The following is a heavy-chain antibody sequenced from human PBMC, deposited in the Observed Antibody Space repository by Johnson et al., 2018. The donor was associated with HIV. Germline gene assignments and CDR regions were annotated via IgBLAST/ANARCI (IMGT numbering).Heavy chain of an antibody. CDR1: GFTFSSYG. CDR2: IWYDGSNK. J-gene: IGHJ3*02. CDR3: ARDRRGDLVGHQLVLRVQNAFDI. Sequence: QVQLVESGGGLVQPGGSLRLSCAASGFTFSSYGMHWVRQAPGKGLEWVAVIWYDGSNKYYADSVKGRFTISRDNSKHSLYLQMNSLRVEDTAVYYCARDRRGDLVGHQLVLRVQNAFDIWGQGTMVTVSS. V-gene: IGHV3-33*01. D-gene: IGHD2-2*01.